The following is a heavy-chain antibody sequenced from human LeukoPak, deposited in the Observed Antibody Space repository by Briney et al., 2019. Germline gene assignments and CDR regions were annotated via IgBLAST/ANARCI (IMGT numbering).Heavy chain of an antibody. CDR1: GYTFTSYG. Sequence: ASVKVSCKASGYTFTSYGISWVRQAPGQGLEWMGWISSYNGNTNYAQKLQGRVTMSTDTSTGTAYMELRSLRSDDTAVYYCARAPRTTVTTTTPAWYYFDYWGQGTLVTVSS. CDR2: ISSYNGNT. CDR3: ARAPRTTVTTTTPAWYYFDY. V-gene: IGHV1-18*01. J-gene: IGHJ4*02. D-gene: IGHD4-17*01.